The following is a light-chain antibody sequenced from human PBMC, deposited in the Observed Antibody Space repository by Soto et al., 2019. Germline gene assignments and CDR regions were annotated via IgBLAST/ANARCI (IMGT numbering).Light chain of an antibody. CDR3: SSHAGSDNPFV. CDR1: SSDVGGYNY. V-gene: IGLV2-8*01. J-gene: IGLJ1*01. Sequence: QSALTQPPSAYGSPGQSVTISCTGTSSDVGGYNYVSWYQQHPGKSPKVMIFAVNKQPSRVPDRFSVSKSGNTASLTVSGLQAEDEADYYCSSHAGSDNPFVFGTGTKLTVL. CDR2: AVN.